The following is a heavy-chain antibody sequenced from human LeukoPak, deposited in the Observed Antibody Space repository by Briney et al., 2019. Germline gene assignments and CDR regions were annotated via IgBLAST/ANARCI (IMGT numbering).Heavy chain of an antibody. D-gene: IGHD3-9*01. CDR2: IYTSGST. Sequence: SSETLSLTCTVSGGSISSYYWSWIRQPAGKGLEWIGRIYTSGSTNYNPSLKSRVTMSVDTSENQFSLKLSSVTAADTAVYYCAREEGDILTGYFDYWGQGTLVTVSS. CDR3: AREEGDILTGYFDY. CDR1: GGSISSYY. J-gene: IGHJ4*02. V-gene: IGHV4-4*07.